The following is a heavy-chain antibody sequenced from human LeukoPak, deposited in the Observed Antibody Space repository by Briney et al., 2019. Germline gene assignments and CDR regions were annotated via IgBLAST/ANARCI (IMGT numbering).Heavy chain of an antibody. CDR3: AREPPFTYYFGL. CDR2: ISYDGSNK. J-gene: IGHJ4*02. Sequence: GGSLRLSCAASGFTFDNYAMHWVRQDPGKGLECVAVISYDGSNKYYRDFLKGRFTISRDNSKKSLYLQMNSLRAEDTAVYYCAREPPFTYYFGLWGQGTLVTVSS. CDR1: GFTFDNYA. V-gene: IGHV3-30-3*01.